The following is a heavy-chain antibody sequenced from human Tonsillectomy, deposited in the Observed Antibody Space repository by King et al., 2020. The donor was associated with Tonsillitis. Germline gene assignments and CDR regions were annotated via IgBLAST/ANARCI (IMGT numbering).Heavy chain of an antibody. J-gene: IGHJ6*02. CDR2: IDWDDDK. Sequence: TLKESGPALVKPTQTLTLTCTFSGFSLSTSGMCVTWIRQPPGKALEWLALIDWDDDKYYSTSLKTRLTISKDTSKNQVVLTMTNMDPVDTDTYYLTRIDERNSPTPSEPYYYGMDVWGQGTTVTVSS. CDR3: TRIDERNSPTPSEPYYYGMDV. CDR1: GFSLSTSGMC. D-gene: IGHD4-11*01. V-gene: IGHV2-70*01.